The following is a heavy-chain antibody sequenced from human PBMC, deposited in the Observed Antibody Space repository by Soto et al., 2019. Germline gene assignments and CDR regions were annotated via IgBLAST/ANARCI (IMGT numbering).Heavy chain of an antibody. J-gene: IGHJ5*02. CDR3: ARMGDSSGYSGWFDP. V-gene: IGHV3-66*01. CDR2: IYSGGST. Sequence: PGSSLKISCAASGFTVSSNYTSWVRQAPGKGLEWVSVIYSGGSTYYADSVKGRFTISRDNSKNTLYLQMNSLRAEDTAVYYCARMGDSSGYSGWFDPWGQGTLVTVSS. D-gene: IGHD3-22*01. CDR1: GFTVSSNY.